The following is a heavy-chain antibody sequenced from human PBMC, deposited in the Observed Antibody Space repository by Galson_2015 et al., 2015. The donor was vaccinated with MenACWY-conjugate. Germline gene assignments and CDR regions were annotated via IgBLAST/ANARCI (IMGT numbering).Heavy chain of an antibody. CDR2: TYYRSKWYF. Sequence: CAISGDSVSRFNTAWSWIRQSPSRGLEWLARTYYRSKWYFDYAVSVKSRIVINPDTSQNQLSLQLNSVTPEDTAVYYCASGGNSFFAFDIWGQGTMVTVSS. J-gene: IGHJ3*02. CDR1: GDSVSRFNTA. V-gene: IGHV6-1*01. D-gene: IGHD4-23*01. CDR3: ASGGNSFFAFDI.